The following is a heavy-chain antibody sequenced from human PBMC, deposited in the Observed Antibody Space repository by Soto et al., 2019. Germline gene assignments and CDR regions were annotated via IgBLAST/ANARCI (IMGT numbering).Heavy chain of an antibody. Sequence: QVQLVESGGGVVQPGRSLRLSCAASGFTFSSYAMYWVRQAPGKGLEWVAIISYDGNNKHYADSVKGRFTIARDNSQNTLYLQMNSRGAEDTAVYYCSRAGCDGGTCYTLVGLRYGMDVWGQGTTVTVSS. J-gene: IGHJ6*02. CDR3: SRAGCDGGTCYTLVGLRYGMDV. D-gene: IGHD2-15*01. V-gene: IGHV3-30-3*01. CDR2: ISYDGNNK. CDR1: GFTFSSYA.